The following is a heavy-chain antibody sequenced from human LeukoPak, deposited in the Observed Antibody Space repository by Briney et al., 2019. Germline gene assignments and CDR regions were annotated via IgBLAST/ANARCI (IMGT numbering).Heavy chain of an antibody. CDR2: IYYSGST. J-gene: IGHJ6*03. Sequence: PSETLSLTCTVSGASISSSSYYWGWIRQPPGKGLEWTGSIYYSGSTYYNPSLKSRVTISVHTSKNQFSLKLSSVTAADTAVYDCGRHFLARGYYYYYYMDVWGKGTTVTLSS. CDR1: GASISSSSYY. D-gene: IGHD3-10*01. CDR3: GRHFLARGYYYYYYMDV. V-gene: IGHV4-39*01.